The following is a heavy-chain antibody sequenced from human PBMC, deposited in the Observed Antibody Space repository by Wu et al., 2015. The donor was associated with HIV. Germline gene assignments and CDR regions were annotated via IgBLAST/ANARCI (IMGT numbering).Heavy chain of an antibody. V-gene: IGHV1-69*18. D-gene: IGHD3-10*01. CDR3: ARGPYSYGSGSYYLDY. CDR1: GGTFSSFA. Sequence: QVQLVQSGAEVKKPGSSVKVSCTASGGTFSSFAISWVRQAPGQGLEWMGRIIPLFRTTNYAQEFQGRVTITADESTSTAFMELSSLRSEDTAVYYCARGPYSYGSGSYYLDYWGQGNAGHRLL. CDR2: IIPLFRTT. J-gene: IGHJ4*02.